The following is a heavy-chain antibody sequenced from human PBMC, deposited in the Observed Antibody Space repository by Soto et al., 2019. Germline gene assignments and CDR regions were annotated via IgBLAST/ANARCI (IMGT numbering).Heavy chain of an antibody. D-gene: IGHD4-17*01. J-gene: IGHJ5*02. CDR3: ARDLNYGDGNWFDT. V-gene: IGHV4-31*03. CDR2: IYYSGST. Sequence: TSETLSLTCPVSGGSISSGGCYLRVLHQHPGKGLEWIGYIYYSGSTYYNPSLKSRVTISVDTSKNQFSLKLSSVTAADTAVYYCARDLNYGDGNWFDTWGQGTLVTVSS. CDR1: GGSISSGGCY.